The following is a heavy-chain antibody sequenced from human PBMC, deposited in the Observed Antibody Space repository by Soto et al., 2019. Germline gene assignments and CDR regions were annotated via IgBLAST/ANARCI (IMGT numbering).Heavy chain of an antibody. Sequence: GGSLRLSCAGSGFTFTDYSMIWVRQAPGKGLEWISYISSTSNIAYYVDSVNGRFTTSRDNDKNSLYLQMNSLRDEDTAVYYCASCYGDYEFPCEYWGQGTLVTVSS. V-gene: IGHV3-48*02. D-gene: IGHD4-17*01. CDR2: ISSTSNIA. CDR3: ASCYGDYEFPCEY. CDR1: GFTFTDYS. J-gene: IGHJ4*02.